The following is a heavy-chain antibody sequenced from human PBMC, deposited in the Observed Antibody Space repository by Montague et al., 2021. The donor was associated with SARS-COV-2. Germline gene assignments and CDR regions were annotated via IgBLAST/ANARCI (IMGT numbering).Heavy chain of an antibody. J-gene: IGHJ6*02. CDR2: INHSGST. V-gene: IGHV4-34*01. D-gene: IGHD5-18*01. CDR3: ARVDTAMVLFEVYYYGMDV. Sequence: SETLSLTCAVYGGSFSGYYWSWIRQPPGKGLEWIGEINHSGSTNYNPSLKSRVTISVDTSKNQFSLKLTSVTAADTAVYYCARVDTAMVLFEVYYYGMDVWGQGTTVTVSS. CDR1: GGSFSGYY.